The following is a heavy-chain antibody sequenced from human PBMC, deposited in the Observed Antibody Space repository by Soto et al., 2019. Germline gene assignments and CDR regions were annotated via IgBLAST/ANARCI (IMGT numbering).Heavy chain of an antibody. V-gene: IGHV3-30*18. D-gene: IGHD2-15*01. CDR1: GFTFSSYG. CDR3: AKERDIVLVAAPLDD. J-gene: IGHJ4*02. CDR2: ISYDGSNK. Sequence: QVQLVESGGGVVQPGRSLRLSCAASGFTFSSYGMHWVRQAPVKGLEWVAVISYDGSNKYYADSVKGRFTISRDNSKNTLYLQMNSLRAEDTAVYYCAKERDIVLVAAPLDDWGQGNLVTVS.